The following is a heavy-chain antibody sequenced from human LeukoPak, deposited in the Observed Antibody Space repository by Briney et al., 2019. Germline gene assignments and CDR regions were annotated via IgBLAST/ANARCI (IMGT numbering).Heavy chain of an antibody. CDR3: AREGRGDYFDY. CDR1: GGSISSYY. V-gene: IGHV4-59*01. Sequence: SETLSLTCTVSGGSISSYYWSWIRQPPGKGLEWNGYIYYSGSTNYNPSLKSRVTISVDTSKNQFSLKLSSVTAADTAVYYCAREGRGDYFDYWGQGTLVTVSS. J-gene: IGHJ4*02. CDR2: IYYSGST.